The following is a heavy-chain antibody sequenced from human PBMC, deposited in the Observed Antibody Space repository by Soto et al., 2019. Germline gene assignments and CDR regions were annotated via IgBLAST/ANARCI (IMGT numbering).Heavy chain of an antibody. V-gene: IGHV3-30-3*01. Sequence: QVQLVESGGGVVQPGRSLRLSCAASGLTLSRFAMHWVRQAPGKGLEWVAVIGYDGSNKDYADSVKGRFTISRDNSKNTLYLQMNXLRPEDTAVYYCARDPVNYYGSWTYGMDVWGQGTTVTVSS. CDR3: ARDPVNYYGSWTYGMDV. CDR1: GLTLSRFA. D-gene: IGHD3-10*01. J-gene: IGHJ6*02. CDR2: IGYDGSNK.